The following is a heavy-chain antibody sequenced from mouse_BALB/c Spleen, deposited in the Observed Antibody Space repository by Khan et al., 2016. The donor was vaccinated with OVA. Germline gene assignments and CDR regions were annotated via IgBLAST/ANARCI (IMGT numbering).Heavy chain of an antibody. J-gene: IGHJ2*01. CDR2: INPCNDGA. CDR3: ARPGNRCERVFDY. Sequence: VQLKESGPELVKPGASVKMSCKASGYTFTRYVMHWVKQKPGQGLEWIGYINPCNDGAKYNEKFKGKATLTSDKSSSTADMELNSLTSEDSAVYYCARPGNRCERVFDYWGQGTTLTGSS. V-gene: IGHV1S136*01. D-gene: IGHD2-14*01. CDR1: GYTFTRYV.